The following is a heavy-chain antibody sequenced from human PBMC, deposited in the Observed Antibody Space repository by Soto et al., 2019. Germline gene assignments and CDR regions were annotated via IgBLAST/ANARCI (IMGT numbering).Heavy chain of an antibody. V-gene: IGHV3-33*01. CDR2: IWYDGSNK. D-gene: IGHD3-22*01. Sequence: VQLVESGGGVVQPGRSLRLSCAASGFTFSSYGMHWVRQAPGKGLEWVAVIWYDGSNKYYADSVKGRFTISRDNSKNTLYLQMNSLRAEDTAVYYCARDSTYYYDSSGYYPPGYFDYWGQGTLVTVSS. J-gene: IGHJ4*02. CDR3: ARDSTYYYDSSGYYPPGYFDY. CDR1: GFTFSSYG.